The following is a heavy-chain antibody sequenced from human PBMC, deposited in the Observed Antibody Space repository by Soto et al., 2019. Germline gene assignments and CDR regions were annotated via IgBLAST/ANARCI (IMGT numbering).Heavy chain of an antibody. V-gene: IGHV3-21*01. D-gene: IGHD6-13*01. CDR3: ARVRVSYYYYYYMDV. Sequence: EVQLVESGGGLVKPGGSLRLSCAASGFTFSSYSMNWVRQAPGKGLEWVSSISSSSSYIYYADSVKERFTISRDNAKNSLCIQMKSLGAEDTAVYYCARVRVSYYYYYYMDVWGKGTTVTVSS. CDR1: GFTFSSYS. J-gene: IGHJ6*03. CDR2: ISSSSSYI.